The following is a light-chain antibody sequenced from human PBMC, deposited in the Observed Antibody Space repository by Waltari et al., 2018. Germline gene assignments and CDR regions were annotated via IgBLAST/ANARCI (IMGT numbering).Light chain of an antibody. V-gene: IGKV2-30*02. CDR3: MQGTYWPRT. Sequence: DVVMTQSPLSLPVTLGQPASISCRSSQGLVHSDGNTYLNWFQQRPGQSSRRLIYKVSNRDSGVPDRFSGSGSGTDFTLKISRVEAEDVGVYFCMQGTYWPRTFGQGTKVEIK. CDR1: QGLVHSDGNTY. CDR2: KVS. J-gene: IGKJ1*01.